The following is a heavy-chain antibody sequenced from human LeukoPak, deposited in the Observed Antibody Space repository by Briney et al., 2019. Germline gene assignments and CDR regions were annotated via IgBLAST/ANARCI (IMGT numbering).Heavy chain of an antibody. Sequence: GGSLGLSCAGSGFTVSDSYMTWVRQAPGKGLECVSVIYARGDTHYADSVKGRFTLSRDNSKNTLNLQIDSLRPEDTAVYYCGKFRANWGLAFWGRGTLVTVSS. J-gene: IGHJ1*01. CDR3: GKFRANWGLAF. CDR1: GFTVSDSY. CDR2: IYARGDT. D-gene: IGHD7-27*01. V-gene: IGHV3-66*02.